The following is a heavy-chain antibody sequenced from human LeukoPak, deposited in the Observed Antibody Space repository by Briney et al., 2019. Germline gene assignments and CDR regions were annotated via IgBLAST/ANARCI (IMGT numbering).Heavy chain of an antibody. CDR2: IYTSGST. D-gene: IGHD3-22*01. V-gene: IGHV4-4*09. Sequence: SETLSLTCTVSGGSISSYYWSWLRQPPRNGLEWIGYIYTSGSTNYNPSLKSRVTISVDTSKNQFSLKLSSVTAADTAVYYCARPHSSLDYAFDIWGQGTMVTVSS. CDR3: ARPHSSLDYAFDI. CDR1: GGSISSYY. J-gene: IGHJ3*02.